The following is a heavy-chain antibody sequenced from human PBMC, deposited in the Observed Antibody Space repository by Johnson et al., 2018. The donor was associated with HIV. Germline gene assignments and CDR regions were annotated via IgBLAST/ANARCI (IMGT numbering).Heavy chain of an antibody. V-gene: IGHV3-30*03. CDR1: GFTFSNYG. Sequence: QMQLVESGGGVVQPGRSLRLSCAASGFTFSNYGMYWVHQAPGKGLEWVALISFDGDNKYYPDSVRGRFTISRDISKNTLYLQMNSLRAEDTAVYYCARDRWYSSSSGGVDDAFDIWGQGTMVTVSS. D-gene: IGHD6-6*01. CDR3: ARDRWYSSSSGGVDDAFDI. J-gene: IGHJ3*02. CDR2: ISFDGDNK.